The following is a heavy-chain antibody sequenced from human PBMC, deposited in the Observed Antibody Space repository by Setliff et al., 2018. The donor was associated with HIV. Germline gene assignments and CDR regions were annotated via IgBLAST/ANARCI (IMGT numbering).Heavy chain of an antibody. CDR1: GGSISSHY. J-gene: IGHJ3*02. CDR3: AGDNPRDLAFDI. CDR2: FYYSGNT. V-gene: IGHV4-59*11. Sequence: PSETLSLTCTVSGGSISSHYWSWTRQPPGKGLEWIGSFYYSGNTNYNPSLKSRLTISLDTSKNHFSLKLNSVTAADTAVYYCAGDNPRDLAFDIWGQGTVVTVSS. D-gene: IGHD3-3*01.